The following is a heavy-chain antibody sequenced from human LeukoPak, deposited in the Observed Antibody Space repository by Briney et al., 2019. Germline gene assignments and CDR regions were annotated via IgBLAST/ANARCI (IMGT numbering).Heavy chain of an antibody. D-gene: IGHD3-22*01. CDR2: ISGSGGST. V-gene: IGHV3-23*01. CDR3: AKAPSSGFGY. CDR1: GFTFGSYA. J-gene: IGHJ4*02. Sequence: GGSLRLSCAASGFTFGSYAMNWVRQAPGKGLEWVSAISGSGGSTYYADSVKGRFTISRDNSKNTLYLQMNSLRAEDTAVYYCAKAPSSGFGYWGQGTLVTVSS.